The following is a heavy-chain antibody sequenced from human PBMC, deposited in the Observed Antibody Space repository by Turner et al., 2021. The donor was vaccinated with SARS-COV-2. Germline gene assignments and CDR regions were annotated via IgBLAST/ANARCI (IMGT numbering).Heavy chain of an antibody. Sequence: QVQLVESGGVVVQSGRSLSLSCAAHSFTFSTYGMHWVGQAPGKGLEWVAVIAYDGNNKYYAASVKGRFTISRDNSKNTLFLQMNSLRAEDTVVYYCAKSGGMYCSGGSCYSSYFDYWGQGTLVTVSS. CDR2: IAYDGNNK. J-gene: IGHJ4*02. CDR3: AKSGGMYCSGGSCYSSYFDY. D-gene: IGHD2-15*01. CDR1: SFTFSTYG. V-gene: IGHV3-30*18.